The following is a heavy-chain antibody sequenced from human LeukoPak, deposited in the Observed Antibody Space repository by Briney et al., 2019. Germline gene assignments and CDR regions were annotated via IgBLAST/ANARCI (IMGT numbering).Heavy chain of an antibody. V-gene: IGHV4-31*03. Sequence: SQTLSLTCTVSGGSISSGGYYWSWIRQHPGKGLEWIGYIYYSGSTYYNPSLKSRVTISVDTSKNQFSLKLSSVTAADTAVYYCARVFAGHCYFDYWGQGTLVTVSS. CDR1: GGSISSGGYY. CDR3: ARVFAGHCYFDY. J-gene: IGHJ4*02. D-gene: IGHD1-14*01. CDR2: IYYSGST.